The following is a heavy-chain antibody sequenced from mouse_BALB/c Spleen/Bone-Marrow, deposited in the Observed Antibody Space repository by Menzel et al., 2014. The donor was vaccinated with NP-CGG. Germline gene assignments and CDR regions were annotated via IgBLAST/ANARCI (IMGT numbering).Heavy chain of an antibody. V-gene: IGHV7-3*02. J-gene: IGHJ2*01. CDR1: GFTFTDYY. CDR2: IRNKANGYTT. Sequence: EVKLMEFGGGLVQPGGSLRLSCTTSGFTFTDYYMSWVRQPPGKALEWLGFIRNKANGYTTEYSASVKGRFTISRDNSQSILYLQMNTLRAEDSATYYCARDRGLTYFDYWGQGTTLTVSS. CDR3: ARDRGLTYFDY. D-gene: IGHD2-4*01.